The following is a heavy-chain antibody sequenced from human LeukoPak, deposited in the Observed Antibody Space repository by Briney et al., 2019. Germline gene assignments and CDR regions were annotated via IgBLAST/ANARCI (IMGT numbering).Heavy chain of an antibody. CDR1: GFPFSTYW. CDR3: ARDFPQDV. V-gene: IGHV3-7*01. CDR2: IIQDGNEK. J-gene: IGHJ6*02. Sequence: GGSLRLSCVVSGFPFSTYWMTWVRQAPGKGLEWVANIIQDGNEKFYVGSVKGRFTISRDNAKNSLYLQMNSLRAEDTAVYYCARDFPQDVWGQGTTVTVSS.